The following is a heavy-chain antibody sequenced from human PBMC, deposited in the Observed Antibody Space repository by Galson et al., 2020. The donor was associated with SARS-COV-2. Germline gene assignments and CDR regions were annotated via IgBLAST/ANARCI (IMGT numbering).Heavy chain of an antibody. Sequence: SVKVSCKASGGTFSSYAISWVRQAPGQGLEWMGGIIPIFGTANYAQKFQGRVTITADESTSTAYMELSSLRSEDTAVYYCARVDRSQLPYYYYYYYMDVWGKGTTVTVSS. V-gene: IGHV1-69*13. CDR3: ARVDRSQLPYYYYYYYMDV. CDR2: IIPIFGTA. D-gene: IGHD2-2*01. CDR1: GGTFSSYA. J-gene: IGHJ6*03.